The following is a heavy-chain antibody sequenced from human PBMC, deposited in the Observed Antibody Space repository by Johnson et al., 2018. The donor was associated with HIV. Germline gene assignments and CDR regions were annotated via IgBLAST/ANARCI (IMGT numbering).Heavy chain of an antibody. J-gene: IGHJ3*02. V-gene: IGHV3-9*01. D-gene: IGHD4-17*01. Sequence: VQLVESGGGLVQPGRSLRLSCVASGFPFAAFAMHWVRLPPGKVLEWVSGISWNSQSIDYADSVQGRFTISRDDAKNSLYLQMNSVRSDDTALYYCAKGFRGMTTVTINTFDIWGRGTLVTGSS. CDR1: GFPFAAFA. CDR3: AKGFRGMTTVTINTFDI. CDR2: ISWNSQSI.